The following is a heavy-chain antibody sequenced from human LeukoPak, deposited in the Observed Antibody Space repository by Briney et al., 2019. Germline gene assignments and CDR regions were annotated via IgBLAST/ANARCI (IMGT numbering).Heavy chain of an antibody. V-gene: IGHV1-2*02. Sequence: ASVKVSCKGSGYTFTGFYLHWVRQAPGQGLEWMGWINPNSGATDYAQEFQGRVTMTRDTSINTAYMELSSLRSDDTAVYYCARRTFHNGLDFWGQGTLVTVSS. CDR2: INPNSGAT. CDR1: GYTFTGFY. D-gene: IGHD2-8*01. CDR3: ARRTFHNGLDF. J-gene: IGHJ4*02.